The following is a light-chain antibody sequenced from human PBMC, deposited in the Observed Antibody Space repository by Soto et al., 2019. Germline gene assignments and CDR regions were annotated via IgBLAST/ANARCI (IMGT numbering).Light chain of an antibody. CDR1: QRIVNW. J-gene: IGKJ1*01. Sequence: DIQMTQSPPTLSASVGDRFPIICRAIQRIVNWLAWYQQKPGQPPKPLVYNAPTLDSGVPSRFSGSGSGTDFTLTISSLQPDDFASYFCQQYNSYWWTFGQGTKVEIK. CDR2: NAP. V-gene: IGKV1-5*02. CDR3: QQYNSYWWT.